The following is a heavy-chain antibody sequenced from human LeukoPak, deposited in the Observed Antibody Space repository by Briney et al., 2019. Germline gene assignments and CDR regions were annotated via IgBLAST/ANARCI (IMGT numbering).Heavy chain of an antibody. V-gene: IGHV3-48*03. Sequence: GGSLRLSCAASGFTFSSYEMNWVRQAPGKGLEWVSYVSSSGSTIYYADSVKGRFTTSRDNAKDSLSLQMNSLRAEDTGVYYCVRERSVKARQEGGHRYYYYMDVWGNGTTVTVSS. CDR1: GFTFSSYE. D-gene: IGHD6-6*01. CDR2: VSSSGSTI. CDR3: VRERSVKARQEGGHRYYYYMDV. J-gene: IGHJ6*03.